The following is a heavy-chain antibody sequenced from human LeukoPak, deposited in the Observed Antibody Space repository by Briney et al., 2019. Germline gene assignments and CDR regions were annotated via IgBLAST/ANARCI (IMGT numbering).Heavy chain of an antibody. J-gene: IGHJ4*02. V-gene: IGHV3-23*01. CDR1: GFTFSSYA. D-gene: IGHD2-21*01. CDR3: AKAPVTSCRGAYCYPFDS. CDR2: ISGRDGST. Sequence: GGSLRLSCAASGFTFSSYAMSWVRQAPGKGLEWVSSISGRDGSTYYADSVKGRFTISRDNSKNTLYLQMNSLRAEDAAVYFCAKAPVTSCRGAYCYPFDSWGQGTLVTVSS.